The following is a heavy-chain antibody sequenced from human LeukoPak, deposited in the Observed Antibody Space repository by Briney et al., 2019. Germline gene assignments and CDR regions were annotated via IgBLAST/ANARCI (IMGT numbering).Heavy chain of an antibody. V-gene: IGHV3-30*03. CDR2: ISYDGSNK. J-gene: IGHJ4*02. Sequence: GGSLRLSCAASGFTFSSYGMHWVRQAPGKGLEWVAVISYDGSNKYYADSVKGRFTISRDNSKNTLYLQMNSLKTEDTAVYYCTTVYVPARPGASRRGYYFDYWGQGTLVTVSS. CDR3: TTVYVPARPGASRRGYYFDY. D-gene: IGHD1-14*01. CDR1: GFTFSSYG.